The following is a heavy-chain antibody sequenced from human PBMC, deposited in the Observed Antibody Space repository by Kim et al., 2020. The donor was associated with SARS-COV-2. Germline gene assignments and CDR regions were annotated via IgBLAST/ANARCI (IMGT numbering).Heavy chain of an antibody. Sequence: SETLSLTCTVSGGSVSSGSYYWSWIRQPPGKGLEWIGYIYYSGSTNYNPSLKSRVTISVDTSKNQFSLKLSSVTAADTAVYYCARASTISVYSSSSFWYFDLWGRGTPVTVSS. V-gene: IGHV4-61*01. CDR1: GGSVSSGSYY. J-gene: IGHJ2*01. D-gene: IGHD6-6*01. CDR2: IYYSGST. CDR3: ARASTISVYSSSSFWYFDL.